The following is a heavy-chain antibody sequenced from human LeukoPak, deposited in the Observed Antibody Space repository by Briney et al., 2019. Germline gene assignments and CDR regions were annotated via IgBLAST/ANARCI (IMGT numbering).Heavy chain of an antibody. CDR3: AKDLLEYSSSSAFFGPRDYFDY. D-gene: IGHD6-6*01. CDR1: GFTFSDYY. J-gene: IGHJ4*02. V-gene: IGHV3-11*01. CDR2: ISNSGSTV. Sequence: GGSLRLSCAASGFTFSDYYMTWLRQAPGKGLEWLSYISNSGSTVFYADSVKGRFTVSRDNAKRSLYLQIESLRAEDTAVYYCAKDLLEYSSSSAFFGPRDYFDYWGQGTLVTVSS.